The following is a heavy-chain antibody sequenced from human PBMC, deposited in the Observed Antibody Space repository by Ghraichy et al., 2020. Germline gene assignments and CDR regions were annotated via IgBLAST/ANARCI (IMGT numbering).Heavy chain of an antibody. D-gene: IGHD3-22*01. CDR2: INSDGSST. J-gene: IGHJ4*02. CDR1: GFTFSSYW. Sequence: GGSLRLSCAASGFTFSSYWMHWVRQAPGKGLVWVSRINSDGSSTSYADSVKGRFTISRDNAKNTLYLQMNSLRAEDTAVYYCARGVYYYDSSGYLEGDYWGQGTLVTVSS. CDR3: ARGVYYYDSSGYLEGDY. V-gene: IGHV3-74*01.